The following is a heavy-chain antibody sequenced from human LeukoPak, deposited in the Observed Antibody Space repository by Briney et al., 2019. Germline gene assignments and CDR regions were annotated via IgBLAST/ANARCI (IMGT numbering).Heavy chain of an antibody. CDR2: IYYSGST. Sequence: SETLSRTCTVSGGSISSYYWSWIRQSPGKGLEWMGYIYYSGSTNYNPSLKSRVTISVDTSKNQFSLKLSSVTAADPAVYYCARTITIFGVVIETWFDPWGQGTLVSVSS. V-gene: IGHV4-59*01. CDR1: GGSISSYY. J-gene: IGHJ5*02. D-gene: IGHD3-3*01. CDR3: ARTITIFGVVIETWFDP.